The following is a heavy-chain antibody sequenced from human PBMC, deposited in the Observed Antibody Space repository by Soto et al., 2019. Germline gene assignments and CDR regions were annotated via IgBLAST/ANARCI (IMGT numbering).Heavy chain of an antibody. Sequence: QITLKESGPTLVKPTQTLTLTCTFSGFSLSTSVVGVGWIRQPPGKALEWLALIYWNDDKRYNTSLKSRLTTTKDTSKNQVVITMTIMDPVDTATYYCAHCILTAFSYWGQGTLVTVSS. CDR2: IYWNDDK. CDR3: AHCILTAFSY. J-gene: IGHJ4*02. CDR1: GFSLSTSVVG. D-gene: IGHD7-27*01. V-gene: IGHV2-5*01.